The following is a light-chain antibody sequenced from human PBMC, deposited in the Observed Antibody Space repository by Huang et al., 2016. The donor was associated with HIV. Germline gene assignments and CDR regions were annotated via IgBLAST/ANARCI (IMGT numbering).Light chain of an antibody. CDR2: LGS. Sequence: DIVMTQSPLSLPVTPGEPASISRRSSQSLLHSNGYNYLDWYLQKPGQSPQLLIYLGSNRAAGVPDRFSGSGSGTDFTLKISRVEAEDAGGYYCMQARQIPPITFGQGTRLEIK. J-gene: IGKJ5*01. CDR1: QSLLHSNGYNY. V-gene: IGKV2-28*01. CDR3: MQARQIPPIT.